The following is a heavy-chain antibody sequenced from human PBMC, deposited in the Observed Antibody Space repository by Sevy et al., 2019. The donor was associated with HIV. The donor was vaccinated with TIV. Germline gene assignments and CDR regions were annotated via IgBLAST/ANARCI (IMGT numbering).Heavy chain of an antibody. CDR2: ISAYNGNT. J-gene: IGHJ3*02. CDR1: GYTFTSYG. D-gene: IGHD3-10*01. Sequence: ASVKVSCKASGYTFTSYGISWVRQAPGQGLEWMGWISAYNGNTNYAQKLQGRVTMTTDTSTSKAYLELRSLRSDDTAVYYCARHYYGSGSSAFDIWGQGTMVTVSS. CDR3: ARHYYGSGSSAFDI. V-gene: IGHV1-18*01.